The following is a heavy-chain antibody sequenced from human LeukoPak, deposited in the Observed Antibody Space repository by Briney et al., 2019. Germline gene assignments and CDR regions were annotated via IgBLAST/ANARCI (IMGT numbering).Heavy chain of an antibody. J-gene: IGHJ4*02. Sequence: SGGSLRLSCAASGFTFSSYSMNWVRQAPGKGLEWVSSISSSSSYIYYADSVKGRFTISRDNAKNSLYLQINSLRAEDTAVYYCARDEGYCSSTSCHGPNDYWGQGTLVTVSS. CDR1: GFTFSSYS. D-gene: IGHD2-2*01. CDR2: ISSSSSYI. CDR3: ARDEGYCSSTSCHGPNDY. V-gene: IGHV3-21*01.